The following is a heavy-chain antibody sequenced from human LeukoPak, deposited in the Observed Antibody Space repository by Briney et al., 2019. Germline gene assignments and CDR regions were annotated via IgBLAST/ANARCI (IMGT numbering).Heavy chain of an antibody. CDR1: GESLSKYY. J-gene: IGHJ4*02. V-gene: IGHV4-34*01. Sequence: PARTLSLTCAVYGESLSKYYWTWIRQSPGKGLEWIGEINHRGSTNQNPSLKSRVTLSVDTSKHQFSLKLTSVTAADAAVYYCASSVGSTDYWGQGTLVTVSS. CDR2: INHRGST. CDR3: ASSVGSTDY. D-gene: IGHD1-26*01.